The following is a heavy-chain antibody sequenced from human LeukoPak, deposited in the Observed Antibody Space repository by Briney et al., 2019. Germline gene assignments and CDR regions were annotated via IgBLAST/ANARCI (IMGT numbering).Heavy chain of an antibody. CDR2: ISGSGGST. V-gene: IGHV3-23*01. D-gene: IGHD2-8*01. Sequence: PGGSLRLSCAASGFTFSSYAMSWVRQAQGQGLEWVSAISGSGGSTYYGDSVKGRFTISRDNSKKPLYLQMNSLRAEDTSVYYCAKKGPHCTNGGCYTKYYFDYWGQGTLVTVSS. CDR1: GFTFSSYA. J-gene: IGHJ4*02. CDR3: AKKGPHCTNGGCYTKYYFDY.